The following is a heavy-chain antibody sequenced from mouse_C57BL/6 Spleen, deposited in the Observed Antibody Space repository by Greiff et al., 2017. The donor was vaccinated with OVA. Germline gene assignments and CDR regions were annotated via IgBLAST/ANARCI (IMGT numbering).Heavy chain of an antibody. D-gene: IGHD1-1*01. V-gene: IGHV1-52*01. J-gene: IGHJ2*01. CDR1: GYTFTSYW. Sequence: VQLQQPGAELVRPGSSVKLSCKASGYTFTSYWMHWVKQRPIQGLEWIGNIDPSDSETHYNQKFKDKATLTVDKSSSTAYMQLSSLTSEDSAVYYCARDGVYYGSSYVGFDYWGQGTTLTVSS. CDR3: ARDGVYYGSSYVGFDY. CDR2: IDPSDSET.